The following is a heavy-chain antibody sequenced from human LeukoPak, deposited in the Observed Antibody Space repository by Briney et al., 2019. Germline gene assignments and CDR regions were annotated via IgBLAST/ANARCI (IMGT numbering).Heavy chain of an antibody. J-gene: IGHJ4*02. CDR2: IKDDGSEK. D-gene: IGHD2-2*01. V-gene: IGHV3-7*01. CDR3: ARRSTEDY. Sequence: GGSLRLSCVASGFSFSNYWMSWVRQAPGKGLERVATIKDDGSEKYSVQGRFTISRDNAKNSLYLQMNSLRVEDTAVYYCARRSTEDYWGQGTLVTVSS. CDR1: GFSFSNYW.